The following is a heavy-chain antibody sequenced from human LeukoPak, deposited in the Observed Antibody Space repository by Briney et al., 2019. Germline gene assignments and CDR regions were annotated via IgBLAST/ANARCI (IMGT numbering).Heavy chain of an antibody. CDR1: GFTVSSNY. Sequence: GGSLRLSCAASGFTVSSNYMSWVRQAPGKGLEWGSVIYSGGSTYYADSVKGRFTISRDNSKNTLYLQMNSLRVEDTAVYYCARDQEMYYFDYWGQGTLVTVSS. J-gene: IGHJ4*02. CDR3: ARDQEMYYFDY. V-gene: IGHV3-66*01. CDR2: IYSGGST.